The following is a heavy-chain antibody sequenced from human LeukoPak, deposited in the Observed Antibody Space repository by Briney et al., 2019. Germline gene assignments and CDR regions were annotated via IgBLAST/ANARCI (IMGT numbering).Heavy chain of an antibody. J-gene: IGHJ4*02. V-gene: IGHV1-2*02. CDR3: ARGQPYGSGSYPGY. Sequence: ASVKVSCKASGYTFTGYYMHWVRQAPGQGLEWMGWINPNSGGTNYAQKFQGRVTMARDTSISTAYMELSRLRSDDTAVYYCARGQPYGSGSYPGYWGQGTLVTVSS. CDR2: INPNSGGT. D-gene: IGHD3-10*01. CDR1: GYTFTGYY.